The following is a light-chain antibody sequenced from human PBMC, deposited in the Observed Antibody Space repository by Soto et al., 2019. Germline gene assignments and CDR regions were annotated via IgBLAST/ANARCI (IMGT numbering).Light chain of an antibody. CDR1: NSNLGAGYD. CDR3: QSYDSSLTGSV. J-gene: IGLJ3*02. CDR2: DNT. V-gene: IGLV1-40*01. Sequence: QSALTQPPSVSGAPGQRVTISCSGTNSNLGAGYDVHWYQHVPGTAPQLLIYDNTNRPSGVPDRFSGSKYGFSASLAITGLQPEDEGHYYCQSYDSSLTGSVFGGGTKVTVL.